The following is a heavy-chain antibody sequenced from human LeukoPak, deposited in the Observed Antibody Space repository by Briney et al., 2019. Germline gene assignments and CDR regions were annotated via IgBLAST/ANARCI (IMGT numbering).Heavy chain of an antibody. Sequence: ASVKVSCKASGYTFTSYYMHWVRRAPGQGLEWMGIINPSGGSTSYAQKFQGRVTMTRDTSTSTVYMELSSLRSEDTAVYYCAREGGGSGSYSPFDYWGQGTLVTVSS. D-gene: IGHD3-10*01. CDR1: GYTFTSYY. J-gene: IGHJ4*02. CDR3: AREGGGSGSYSPFDY. CDR2: INPSGGST. V-gene: IGHV1-46*01.